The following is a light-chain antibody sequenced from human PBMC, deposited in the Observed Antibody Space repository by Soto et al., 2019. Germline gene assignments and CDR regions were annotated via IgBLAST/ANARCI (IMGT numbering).Light chain of an antibody. V-gene: IGKV1-39*01. CDR3: QQSYGIPRT. CDR2: SAS. Sequence: DIQMTQSPSSLSASVGDRVTITCRASQSISNYVNWFQQKPGKAPKLLIYSASSLQSGVPSRFSGSGFGTDFTLTISSLQPEDFATYFCQQSYGIPRTFGQGTNLDIK. J-gene: IGKJ2*01. CDR1: QSISNY.